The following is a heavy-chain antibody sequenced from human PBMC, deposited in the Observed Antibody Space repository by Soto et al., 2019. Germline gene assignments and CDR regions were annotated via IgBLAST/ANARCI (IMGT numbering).Heavy chain of an antibody. CDR2: ISTYNGNT. CDR1: GYTFTSYG. CDR3: ARAQWLEDYFDY. V-gene: IGHV1-18*01. J-gene: IGHJ4*02. Sequence: ASVKVSCKASGYTFTSYGISWVRQAPGQGLEWMGWISTYNGNTNYAQKLQGRVTMTTDTSTSTAYMELRSLRSDDTAVYYCARAQWLEDYFDYWGQGTLVTVSS. D-gene: IGHD6-19*01.